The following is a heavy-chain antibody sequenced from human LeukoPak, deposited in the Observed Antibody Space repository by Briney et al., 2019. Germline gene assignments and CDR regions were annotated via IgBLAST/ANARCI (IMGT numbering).Heavy chain of an antibody. V-gene: IGHV4-59*01. Sequence: TPSETLSLTCTVSGGSISRYYWSWIRQPPGKGLEWIGYIYYSGSTNYNPSLKSRVTMSVDTSKNQFSLKLSSVTAADTAVYYCARVDGSGYGGGYFDYWGQGTLVTVSS. CDR3: ARVDGSGYGGGYFDY. D-gene: IGHD3-22*01. CDR2: IYYSGST. CDR1: GGSISRYY. J-gene: IGHJ4*02.